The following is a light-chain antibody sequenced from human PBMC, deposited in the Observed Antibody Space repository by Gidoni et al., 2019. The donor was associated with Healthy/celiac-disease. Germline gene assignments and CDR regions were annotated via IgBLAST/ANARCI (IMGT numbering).Light chain of an antibody. J-gene: IGKJ2*01. Sequence: ERATINCKSSKSVLYSSNNKNYLAWYQQKPGQPPKLLIYWASTRESGVPDRFSGSGSGTDFTLTISTLQAEDVAVYYCQQYYSTPRTFGQGTKLEIK. CDR2: WAS. CDR3: QQYYSTPRT. V-gene: IGKV4-1*01. CDR1: KSVLYSSNNKNY.